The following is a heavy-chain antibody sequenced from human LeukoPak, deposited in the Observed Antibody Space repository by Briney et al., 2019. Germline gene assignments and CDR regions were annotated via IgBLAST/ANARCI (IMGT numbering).Heavy chain of an antibody. CDR2: IYSGGAT. CDR3: ARDGAYSYGYSFYFEN. Sequence: GGSLRLSCAASGFTVSTNYMSWVRRAPGKGLEWVSVIYSGGATFYADSVKGRFTISRDNSRNTLYLQMNSLRAEDTAVYYCARDGAYSYGYSFYFENWGQGTLVTVSS. D-gene: IGHD5-18*01. V-gene: IGHV3-53*01. CDR1: GFTVSTNY. J-gene: IGHJ4*02.